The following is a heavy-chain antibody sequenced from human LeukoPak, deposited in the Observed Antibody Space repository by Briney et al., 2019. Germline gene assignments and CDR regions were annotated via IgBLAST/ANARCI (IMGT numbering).Heavy chain of an antibody. CDR1: GFTFSSYA. V-gene: IGHV3-23*01. D-gene: IGHD3-16*02. CDR3: AKVEDLITFGGVIVPIFDY. J-gene: IGHJ4*02. Sequence: PGGSLRLSCAASGFTFSSYAMSWARQAPGKGLEWVSAISGSGGSTYYADSVKGRFTISRDNSKNTLYLQMNSLRAEDTAVYYCAKVEDLITFGGVIVPIFDYWGQGTLVTVSS. CDR2: ISGSGGST.